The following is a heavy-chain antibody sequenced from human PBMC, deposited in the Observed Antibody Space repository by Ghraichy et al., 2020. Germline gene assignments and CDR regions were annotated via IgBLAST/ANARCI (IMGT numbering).Heavy chain of an antibody. D-gene: IGHD3-3*01. CDR2: ISYDGSNK. J-gene: IGHJ5*02. V-gene: IGHV3-30*18. CDR1: GFTFSSYG. Sequence: GGSLRLSCAASGFTFSSYGMHWVRQAPGKGLEWVAVISYDGSNKYYADSVKGRFTISRDNSKNTLYLQMNSLRAEDTAVYYCAKGTGRRYYDFWSGYSGEWFDPWGQGTLVTVYS. CDR3: AKGTGRRYYDFWSGYSGEWFDP.